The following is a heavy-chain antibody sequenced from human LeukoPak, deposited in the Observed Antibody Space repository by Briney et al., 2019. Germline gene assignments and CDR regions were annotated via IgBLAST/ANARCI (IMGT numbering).Heavy chain of an antibody. CDR3: AKDIGAVAGYYFDY. J-gene: IGHJ4*02. Sequence: PGGSLRLSCAASGFTFNDYAMHWVRQAPGKGLEWVSGISWNSGSIGYADSVKGRFTISRDNAKNSLYLQMNSLRAEDTALYYCAKDIGAVAGYYFDYWGQGTLVTVSS. CDR2: ISWNSGSI. D-gene: IGHD6-19*01. V-gene: IGHV3-9*01. CDR1: GFTFNDYA.